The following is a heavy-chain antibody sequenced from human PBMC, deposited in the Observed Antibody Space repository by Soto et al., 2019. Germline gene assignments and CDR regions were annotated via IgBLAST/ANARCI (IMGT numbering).Heavy chain of an antibody. D-gene: IGHD3-22*01. J-gene: IGHJ6*02. V-gene: IGHV1-18*01. CDR2: ISPNSGNI. Sequence: QVHLVQSGAEVKKPGASVNVSCKTSGYTFTRNGISWVRQAPGQGLEWMGWISPNSGNIKYAQKLQGRVIMTTDTSTSTAYMGLRSLRSDDTAVYYCVKDRDSNSWPSRDVWGPGTTVTVSS. CDR3: VKDRDSNSWPSRDV. CDR1: GYTFTRNG.